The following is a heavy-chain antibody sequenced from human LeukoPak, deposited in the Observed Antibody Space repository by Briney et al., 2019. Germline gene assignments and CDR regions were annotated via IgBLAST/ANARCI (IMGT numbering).Heavy chain of an antibody. CDR3: ARPTHDYGDYLFDY. Sequence: ASETLSLTCTVSGYSISSDYYWGWIRQPPGKGLEWIGSIYHGGNTYYNPSLKSRVTISVDTSKNHLSLKLSSVTAADTAVYYCARPTHDYGDYLFDYWGQGTLVTVSS. J-gene: IGHJ4*02. D-gene: IGHD4-17*01. CDR2: IYHGGNT. CDR1: GYSISSDYY. V-gene: IGHV4-38-2*02.